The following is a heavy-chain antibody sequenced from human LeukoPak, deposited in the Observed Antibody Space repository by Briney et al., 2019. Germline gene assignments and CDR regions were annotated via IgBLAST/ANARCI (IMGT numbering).Heavy chain of an antibody. V-gene: IGHV3-7*02. Sequence: GGSLRLSCAASGFTFGTYWMAWVRQAPGKGLEWVGNIKPDGSEKNYVDSVKGRFTISRDNAKNSLYLQMNSLRDEDTAVYYCARVRWASYYFEYWGQGTLVTVSS. CDR2: IKPDGSEK. D-gene: IGHD3-10*01. J-gene: IGHJ4*02. CDR3: ARVRWASYYFEY. CDR1: GFTFGTYW.